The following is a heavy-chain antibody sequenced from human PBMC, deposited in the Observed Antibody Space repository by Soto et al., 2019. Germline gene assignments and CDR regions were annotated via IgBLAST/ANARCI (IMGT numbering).Heavy chain of an antibody. Sequence: ASVKVSCKASGGTFSSYAISCVLQSPGQGLEWMGGIIPIFGTANYAQKFQGRVTITADKSTSTAYMELSSLRSEDTAVYYCAQSVAEKTKYDYWGQGTLVTVSS. CDR1: GGTFSSYA. V-gene: IGHV1-69*06. CDR2: IIPIFGTA. D-gene: IGHD6-19*01. CDR3: AQSVAEKTKYDY. J-gene: IGHJ4*02.